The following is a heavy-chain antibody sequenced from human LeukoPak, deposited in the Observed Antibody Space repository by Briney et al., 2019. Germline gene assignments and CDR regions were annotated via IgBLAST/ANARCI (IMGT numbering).Heavy chain of an antibody. Sequence: ASVKVSCKASGYTFTSYYTHWVRQAPGQGLEWMGGIIPIFGTANYAQKFQGRVTITADESTSTAYMELSSLRSEDTAVYYCASWEDLTVTTPEYFQHWGQGTLVTVSS. D-gene: IGHD4-17*01. CDR2: IIPIFGTA. CDR1: GYTFTSYY. V-gene: IGHV1-69*13. J-gene: IGHJ1*01. CDR3: ASWEDLTVTTPEYFQH.